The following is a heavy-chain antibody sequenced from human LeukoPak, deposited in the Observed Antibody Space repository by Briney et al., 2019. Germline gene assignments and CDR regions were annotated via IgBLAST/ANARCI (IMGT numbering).Heavy chain of an antibody. CDR2: INSDGSST. Sequence: GGSLRLSCAASGFTFSSYWVHWVRQAPGKGLVWVSRINSDGSSTSYADSVKGRFTISRDNAKNTLYLQMNSLRAEDTAVYYCARVLRLQLAGDAFDIWGQGTMVTVSS. CDR3: ARVLRLQLAGDAFDI. V-gene: IGHV3-74*01. CDR1: GFTFSSYW. J-gene: IGHJ3*02. D-gene: IGHD5-24*01.